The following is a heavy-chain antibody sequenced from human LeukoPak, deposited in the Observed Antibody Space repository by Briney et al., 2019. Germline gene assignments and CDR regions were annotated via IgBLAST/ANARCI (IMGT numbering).Heavy chain of an antibody. CDR1: GYTFTGYY. V-gene: IGHV1-2*02. D-gene: IGHD3-22*01. CDR3: ARGFPSRRNYDSSGYYSYYFDY. Sequence: ASVKVSCKASGYTFTGYYMHWVRQAPGQGLEWMGWINPNSGGTNYAQKFQGRVTMTTDTSTNTAYMELRSLRSDDTAVYYCARGFPSRRNYDSSGYYSYYFDYWGQGTLVTVSS. CDR2: INPNSGGT. J-gene: IGHJ4*02.